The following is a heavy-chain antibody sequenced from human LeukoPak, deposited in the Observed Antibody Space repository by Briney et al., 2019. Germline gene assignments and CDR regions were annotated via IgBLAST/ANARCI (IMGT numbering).Heavy chain of an antibody. CDR3: TRDRGPGDIVATIDYDYYMDV. D-gene: IGHD5-12*01. CDR2: INSSSYYI. CDR1: GFTFSTYS. Sequence: GGSLRLSCEASGFTFSTYSMNWVRQAPGKGLEWVSSINSSSYYIYYADSVKGRVTISRDNAKNSLYLQMNSLRAEHTAVYYCTRDRGPGDIVATIDYDYYMDVWGKGTTVTVPS. V-gene: IGHV3-21*01. J-gene: IGHJ6*03.